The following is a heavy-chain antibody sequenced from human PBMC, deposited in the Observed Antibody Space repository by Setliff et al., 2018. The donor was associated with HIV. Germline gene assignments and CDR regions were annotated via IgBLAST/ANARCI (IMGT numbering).Heavy chain of an antibody. V-gene: IGHV1-46*03. CDR2: INPSGGST. Sequence: GASVKVSCKASGDIFTSYYMHWVRQAPGQGPEWMGVINPSGGSTIYAQKFQGRVTMTRDTSTSTVYMELSSLRSEDTAVYYCAREARYQDRYYYYMDVWGKGTTVTVSS. J-gene: IGHJ6*03. CDR3: AREARYQDRYYYYMDV. CDR1: GDIFTSYY. D-gene: IGHD1-20*01.